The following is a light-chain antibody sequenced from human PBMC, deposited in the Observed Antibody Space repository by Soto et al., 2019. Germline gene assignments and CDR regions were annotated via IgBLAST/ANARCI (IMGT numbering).Light chain of an antibody. Sequence: AIQMTQSPSSLSASVGDRVTITCRASQGIRNDLGWYQQKPGKAPKLLIYAASSLQSGVPARFSGSGSDTDFTLTISSLQPEDFATYYCLQKYFYPFTFGPGTKVDIK. V-gene: IGKV1-6*01. CDR3: LQKYFYPFT. J-gene: IGKJ3*01. CDR2: AAS. CDR1: QGIRND.